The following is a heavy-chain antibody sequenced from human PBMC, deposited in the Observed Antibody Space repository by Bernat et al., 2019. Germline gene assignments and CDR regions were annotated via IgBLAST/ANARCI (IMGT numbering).Heavy chain of an antibody. Sequence: QVQLVQSGAEVKKPGASVKVSCKASGYTFTSYGISWVRQAPGQGLEWMGWISAYNGNTNYAQKLQGRVTMTTDTSTSTAYMELRSLRSDDAAVYYCARDRGGGGLRWPGYMDVWGKGTTVTVSS. D-gene: IGHD4-23*01. CDR3: ARDRGGGGLRWPGYMDV. V-gene: IGHV1-18*01. CDR1: GYTFTSYG. CDR2: ISAYNGNT. J-gene: IGHJ6*03.